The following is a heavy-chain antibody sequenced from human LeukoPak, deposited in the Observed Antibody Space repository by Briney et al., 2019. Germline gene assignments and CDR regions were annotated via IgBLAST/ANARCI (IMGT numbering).Heavy chain of an antibody. CDR1: GGSISTYS. CDR3: ARAHSSGWPHMFDP. D-gene: IGHD6-19*01. J-gene: IGHJ5*02. CDR2: IYYSGST. Sequence: SETLSLTCTVSGGSISTYSWTWIRQPPGKGLEWIGNIYYSGSTNYNPSLKSRVTISIDTSENQFSLKVSSVTAADTAVYYCARAHSSGWPHMFDPWGQGTLATVPS. V-gene: IGHV4-59*01.